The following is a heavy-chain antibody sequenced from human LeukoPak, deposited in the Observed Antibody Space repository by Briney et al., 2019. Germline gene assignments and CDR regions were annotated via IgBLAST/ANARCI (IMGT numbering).Heavy chain of an antibody. Sequence: SSETLSLTCAVSGYYISSGYYWGWIRQPPGKGLEWIGSIYHSGSTYYNPSLKSRVTISVDTSKNQFSLKLSSVTAADTAVYYCARPSYDSSGYEDAFDIWGQGTMVTVSS. CDR1: GYYISSGYY. CDR3: ARPSYDSSGYEDAFDI. V-gene: IGHV4-38-2*01. J-gene: IGHJ3*02. D-gene: IGHD3-22*01. CDR2: IYHSGST.